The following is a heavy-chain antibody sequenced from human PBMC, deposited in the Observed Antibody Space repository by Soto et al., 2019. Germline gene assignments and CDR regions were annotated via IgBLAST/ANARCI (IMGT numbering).Heavy chain of an antibody. CDR2: IYYSGST. CDR1: GGSISSYY. Sequence: SETLSLTCTVSGGSISSYYWSWIRQPPGKGLEWIGYIYYSGSTNYNPSLKSRVTISVDTSKNQFSLKLSSVTAADTAVYYCARGSGYYYDSSTSQQWGQGTLVTVP. CDR3: ARGSGYYYDSSTSQQ. J-gene: IGHJ1*01. D-gene: IGHD3-22*01. V-gene: IGHV4-59*08.